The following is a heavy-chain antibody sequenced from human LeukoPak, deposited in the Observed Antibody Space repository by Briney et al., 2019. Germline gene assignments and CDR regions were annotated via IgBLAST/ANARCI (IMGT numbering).Heavy chain of an antibody. Sequence: SETLSLTCAVYGGSFSGYYWSWIRQPPGKGLEWIGEINHSGSTNYNPSLKSRVTISVDTSKNQFSLKLSSVTAADTAVYYCARASLRYFDWLLVGYFDYWGQGTLVTVSS. V-gene: IGHV4-34*01. CDR1: GGSFSGYY. CDR3: ARASLRYFDWLLVGYFDY. CDR2: INHSGST. D-gene: IGHD3-9*01. J-gene: IGHJ4*02.